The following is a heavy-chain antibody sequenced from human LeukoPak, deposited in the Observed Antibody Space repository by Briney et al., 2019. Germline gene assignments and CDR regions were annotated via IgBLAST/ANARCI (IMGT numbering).Heavy chain of an antibody. J-gene: IGHJ1*01. V-gene: IGHV3-48*01. CDR2: ISGGGSVM. CDR3: TRDLEY. CDR1: GYTFSDHT. Sequence: GGSLRLSCGASGYTFSDHTMNWVRQAPGKGPEWISYISGGGSVMHHAASVKGRFTISRDNVENSLYLQLNSLRVEDTAGYYCTRDLEY.